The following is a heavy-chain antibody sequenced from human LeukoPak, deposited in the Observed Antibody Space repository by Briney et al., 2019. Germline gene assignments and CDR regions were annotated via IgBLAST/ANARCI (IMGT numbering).Heavy chain of an antibody. J-gene: IGHJ4*02. CDR1: GYIFTSYW. Sequence: GESLKISCKGSGYIFTSYWIGWVRQMPGKGLEWMGIIYPDESDTRYSPSFQGQVTISVDKSISTAYLQWSSLKASDTAMYYCAYAVGDYDSFDYWGQGTLVTVSS. D-gene: IGHD3-22*01. CDR2: IYPDESDT. CDR3: AYAVGDYDSFDY. V-gene: IGHV5-51*01.